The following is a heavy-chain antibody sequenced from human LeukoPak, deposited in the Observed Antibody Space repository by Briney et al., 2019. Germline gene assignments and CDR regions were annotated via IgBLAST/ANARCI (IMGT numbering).Heavy chain of an antibody. Sequence: GGSLRLSCVASGFTFSTYAMSWVRQAPGKGLEWVSTISGSGSSTYYADSVRGRFTIYRDNPKNTLYLQMNSLRAEDTALYYCARQEPTAYVDYWGQGTLVTVSS. CDR1: GFTFSTYA. D-gene: IGHD2-2*01. J-gene: IGHJ4*02. V-gene: IGHV3-23*01. CDR3: ARQEPTAYVDY. CDR2: ISGSGSST.